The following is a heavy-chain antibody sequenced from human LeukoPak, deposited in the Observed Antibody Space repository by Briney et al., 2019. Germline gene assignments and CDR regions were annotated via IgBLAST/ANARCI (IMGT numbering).Heavy chain of an antibody. CDR3: ASVLAGATYYYYGMDV. J-gene: IGHJ6*02. D-gene: IGHD1-26*01. CDR1: GGSFSGYY. CDR2: INHSGST. Sequence: SETLSLTCAVYGGSFSGYYWSWLRQPPGKGLEWIGEINHSGSTNYNPSLKSRVTISVDTSKNQFSLKLSSVTAADTAVYYCASVLAGATYYYYGMDVWGQGTTVTVSS. V-gene: IGHV4-34*01.